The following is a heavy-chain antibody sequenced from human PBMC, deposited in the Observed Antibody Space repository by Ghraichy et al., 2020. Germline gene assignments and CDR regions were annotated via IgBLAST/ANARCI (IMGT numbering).Heavy chain of an antibody. CDR1: GFSLSTSGMS. CDR3: ARIRYDILTGYYKGYGMDV. V-gene: IGHV2-70*11. CDR2: IDWDGDK. Sequence: SGPTLVKPTQTLTLTCTFSGFSLSTSGMSVSWIRQSPGKALEWLARIDWDGDKYYSTSLKTRLTISKDTSKNLVVLTMTNMDPADTATYYCARIRYDILTGYYKGYGMDVWGQGTTVTVSS. J-gene: IGHJ6*02. D-gene: IGHD3-9*01.